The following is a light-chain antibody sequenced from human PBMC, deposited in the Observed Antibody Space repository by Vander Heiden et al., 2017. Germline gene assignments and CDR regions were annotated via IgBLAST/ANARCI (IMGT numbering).Light chain of an antibody. CDR2: EAS. J-gene: IGKJ2*01. CDR3: QQYQNWPYT. CDR1: HSVGNN. Sequence: EIVMTQSAVSLSVSPGDRATLSCRASHSVGNNLAWYRQKPGQAPSLLIFEASSRATGVPARFRASGSGAEFTLTISSLQSEDTASYYCQQYQNWPYTFGQGTKLEIK. V-gene: IGKV3-15*01.